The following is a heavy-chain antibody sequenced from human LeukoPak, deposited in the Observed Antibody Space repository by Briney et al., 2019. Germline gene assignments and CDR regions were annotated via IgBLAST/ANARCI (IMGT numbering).Heavy chain of an antibody. CDR2: INPSGGST. CDR3: ARERAAASAFDY. D-gene: IGHD2-2*01. Sequence: GASVKVSCKASGYTFTSYYMHWVRQAPGQGLEWMGIINPSGGSTTFAQKFQGRVTMTRDTSASTVYMELSSLTSEDTAVYYCARERAAASAFDYWGQGTLVTVSS. V-gene: IGHV1-46*01. CDR1: GYTFTSYY. J-gene: IGHJ4*02.